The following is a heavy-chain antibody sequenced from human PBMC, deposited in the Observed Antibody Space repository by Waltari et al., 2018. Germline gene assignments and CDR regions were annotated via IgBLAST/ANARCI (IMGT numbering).Heavy chain of an antibody. D-gene: IGHD3-22*01. CDR1: GFTSSSYS. J-gene: IGHJ4*02. V-gene: IGHV3-21*01. CDR3: ARDTGDYDSSGYYYDY. CDR2: IRSSSSYI. Sequence: EVQLVESGGGLVKPGGSLRLSCASSGFTSSSYSMTWVRQAPGKGLEWVSSIRSSSSYIYYADSVKGRFTISRDNAKNSLYLQMNSLRAEDTAVYYCARDTGDYDSSGYYYDYWGQGTLVTVSS.